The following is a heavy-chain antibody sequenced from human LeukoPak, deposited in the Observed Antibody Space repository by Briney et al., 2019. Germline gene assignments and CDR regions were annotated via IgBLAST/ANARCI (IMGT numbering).Heavy chain of an antibody. V-gene: IGHV1-46*01. J-gene: IGHJ4*02. CDR2: INPSGGST. CDR3: ARDGRHYFDH. D-gene: IGHD1-14*01. Sequence: ASVKVSCKASGSTFTSYYMHWVRQAPGQGLEWMGIINPSGGSTSYAQNFQGRVTMTRDTSTSTVYMELSSLRSEDTAVYYCARDGRHYFDHWGQGTLVTVSS. CDR1: GSTFTSYY.